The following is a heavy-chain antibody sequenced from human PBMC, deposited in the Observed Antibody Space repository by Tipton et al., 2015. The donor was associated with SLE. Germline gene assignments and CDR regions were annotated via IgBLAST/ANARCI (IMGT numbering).Heavy chain of an antibody. CDR2: IYPGDSDT. V-gene: IGHV5-51*01. CDR3: ARQYYDPSGDSDWYFDL. CDR1: GYTFTNHW. J-gene: IGHJ2*01. Sequence: QLVQSGAEVRKSGESLKISCQASGYTFTNHWIGWARQMPGESLEWMGIIYPGDSDTKYIPSFQGRVTISVDKSISTTYLQWSSLKASDTAMYFCARQYYDPSGDSDWYFDLWGRGTLVSVSS. D-gene: IGHD3-22*01.